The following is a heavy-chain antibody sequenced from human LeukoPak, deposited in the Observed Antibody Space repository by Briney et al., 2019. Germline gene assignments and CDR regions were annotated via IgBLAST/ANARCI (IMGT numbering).Heavy chain of an antibody. CDR3: AKSAGDYGGIYGAFDI. Sequence: GGSLRLSCAVSGLTVSSNYMSWVRQAPGKGLEWVSVFYRGGDTYYADSVKGRFTISRDNSKNTLSLQMNSLRAEDTAVYYCAKSAGDYGGIYGAFDIWGQGTMVTVSS. CDR1: GLTVSSNY. J-gene: IGHJ3*02. V-gene: IGHV3-66*01. D-gene: IGHD4-23*01. CDR2: FYRGGDT.